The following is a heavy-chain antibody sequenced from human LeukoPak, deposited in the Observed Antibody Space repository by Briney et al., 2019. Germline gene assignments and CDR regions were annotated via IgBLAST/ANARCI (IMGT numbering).Heavy chain of an antibody. CDR2: ISYDGSNK. Sequence: GGSLRLSCAASGFTFSSYAMHWVRQAPGKGLEWVAVISYDGSNKYYADSVKGRFTISRDNSKNTLYLQMNSLRAEDTAVYYCARDRELWSRAIYYYYGMDVWGQGTTVTVSS. J-gene: IGHJ6*02. D-gene: IGHD5-18*01. CDR3: ARDRELWSRAIYYYYGMDV. V-gene: IGHV3-30-3*01. CDR1: GFTFSSYA.